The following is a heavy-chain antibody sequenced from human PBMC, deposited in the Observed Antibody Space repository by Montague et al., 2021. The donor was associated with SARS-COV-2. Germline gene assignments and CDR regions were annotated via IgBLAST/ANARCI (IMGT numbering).Heavy chain of an antibody. V-gene: IGHV4-34*01. Sequence: SETLSLTCAVSGESFSSYYYYWIWLPPRPGLGLMGEGYISETADTNYSLNLRIPISTDTYTTQFPLTMSSVTAADTAVSYCSRGWVFRYYDFLAGSRSDFDVWGQGTLVTVSS. CDR2: GYISETA. D-gene: IGHD3-9*01. CDR1: GESFSSYY. CDR3: SRGWVFRYYDFLAGSRSDFDV. J-gene: IGHJ4*02.